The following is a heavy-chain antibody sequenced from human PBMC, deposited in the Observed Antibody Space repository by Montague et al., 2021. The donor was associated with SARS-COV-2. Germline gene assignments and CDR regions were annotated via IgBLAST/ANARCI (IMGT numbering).Heavy chain of an antibody. D-gene: IGHD2-21*01. Sequence: SETLSFTCTVSFGSISTYYWSWIRQPPGKGLEWIGFIFYNGSTKYNPSLKRRVSISLDTSKNQFSLKLSSVTAADTAVYYCARQDAWAYCGDECYRGWFDSWGQGTLVTVSS. CDR3: ARQDAWAYCGDECYRGWFDS. V-gene: IGHV4-59*01. J-gene: IGHJ5*01. CDR2: IFYNGST. CDR1: FGSISTYY.